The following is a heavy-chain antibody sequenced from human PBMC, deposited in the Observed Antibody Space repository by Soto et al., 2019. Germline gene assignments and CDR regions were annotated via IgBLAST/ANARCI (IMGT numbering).Heavy chain of an antibody. J-gene: IGHJ5*02. V-gene: IGHV1-69*13. CDR3: AASIAVAENWLDP. Sequence: ASVKVSCKASGGTFSSYAISWVRQAPGQGLEWMGGIIPIFGTANYAQKFQGRVTITADESTSTAYMELSSLRSEDTAVYYCAASIAVAENWLDPWGQGTLVTVSS. CDR1: GGTFSSYA. D-gene: IGHD6-19*01. CDR2: IIPIFGTA.